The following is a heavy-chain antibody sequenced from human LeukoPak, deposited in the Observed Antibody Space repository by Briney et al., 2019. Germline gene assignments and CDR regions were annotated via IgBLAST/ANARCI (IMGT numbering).Heavy chain of an antibody. J-gene: IGHJ3*02. CDR3: ARRHDAFDI. Sequence: PGGSLRLSCAASGFTFSSYWMSWVRQAPGKGLEWVATIRQDGSQKYYVDSVKGRFTISRDNAKNSLYLQMNSLRAEGTALYYCARRHDAFDIWGQGTMVTVSS. CDR2: IRQDGSQK. V-gene: IGHV3-7*03. CDR1: GFTFSSYW.